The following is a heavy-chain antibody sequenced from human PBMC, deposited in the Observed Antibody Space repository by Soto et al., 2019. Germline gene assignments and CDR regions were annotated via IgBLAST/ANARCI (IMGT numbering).Heavy chain of an antibody. J-gene: IGHJ6*02. CDR3: ARGRYSYETIYYKFYYSALDV. CDR2: INDNGGT. CDR1: GGSIRGYY. Sequence: SETLSLTCGVYGGSIRGYYWSWIRQSPGKGLEWIGDINDNGGTNYNPSLKSRVTTSLDTSKKQVSLMVSSVTAADTAVYYCARGRYSYETIYYKFYYSALDVWGQGTTVTVSS. D-gene: IGHD3-10*01. V-gene: IGHV4-34*01.